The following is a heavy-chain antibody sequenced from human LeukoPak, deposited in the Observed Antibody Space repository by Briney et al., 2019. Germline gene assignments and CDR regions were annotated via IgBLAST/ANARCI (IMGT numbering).Heavy chain of an antibody. CDR1: GGSISSYY. CDR3: ARVEWLHTQETHFDY. CDR2: IYYSGST. J-gene: IGHJ4*02. Sequence: PSETLSLTCTVSGGSISSYYWSWSRQPPGKGLEWIGYIYYSGSTNYNPSLKSRVTISVDTSKNQFSLKLSSVTAADTAVYYCARVEWLHTQETHFDYWGQGTLVTVSS. V-gene: IGHV4-59*01. D-gene: IGHD5-24*01.